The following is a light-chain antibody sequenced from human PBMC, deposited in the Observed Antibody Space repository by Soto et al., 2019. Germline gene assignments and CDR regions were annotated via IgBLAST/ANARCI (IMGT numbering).Light chain of an antibody. CDR1: QSVSSN. CDR3: QQYNDWPRT. J-gene: IGKJ2*01. V-gene: IGKV3D-15*01. CDR2: AAS. Sequence: EIVMTQSPATLSVSPGDRATLSCRASQSVSSNLAWYQQKPGQAPRLVISAASTRASGIPARFSGSGAGTEFTLTISSLQSEDFAVYYCQQYNDWPRTFVQGTKLEI.